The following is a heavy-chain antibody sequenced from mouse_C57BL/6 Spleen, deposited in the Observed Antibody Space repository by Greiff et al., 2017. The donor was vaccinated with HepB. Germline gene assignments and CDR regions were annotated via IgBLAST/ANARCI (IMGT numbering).Heavy chain of an antibody. J-gene: IGHJ4*01. Sequence: VQLQQPGAELVKPGASVKLSCKASGYTFTSYWMQWVKQRPGQGLEWIGEIDPSDSYTNYNQKFKGKATLTVDTSSSTAYMQLSSLTSEDSAVYYCARRGHDGRRAMDYWGQGTSVTGSS. CDR1: GYTFTSYW. V-gene: IGHV1-50*01. CDR2: IDPSDSYT. D-gene: IGHD2-12*01. CDR3: ARRGHDGRRAMDY.